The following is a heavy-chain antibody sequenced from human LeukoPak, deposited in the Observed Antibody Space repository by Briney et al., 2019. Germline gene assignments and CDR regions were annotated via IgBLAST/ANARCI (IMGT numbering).Heavy chain of an antibody. CDR1: GFTFSRYA. CDR2: INNDGDNS. J-gene: IGHJ4*02. V-gene: IGHV3-23*01. CDR3: AKDAGPQQLVFFDS. Sequence: GGSLRLSCAASGFTFSRYAMSWVRQAPGKGLEWVSAINNDGDNSFYADSVKGRFAISRDNSRNTLYLQMNSLRVEDTAVYYCAKDAGPQQLVFFDSWGQGTLVTVSS. D-gene: IGHD6-6*01.